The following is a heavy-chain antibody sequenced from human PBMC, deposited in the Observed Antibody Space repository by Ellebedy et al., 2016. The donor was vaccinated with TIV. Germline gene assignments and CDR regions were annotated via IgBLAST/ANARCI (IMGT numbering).Heavy chain of an antibody. V-gene: IGHV3-30*03. J-gene: IGHJ4*02. CDR1: GFIFSSYG. CDR3: ATHYSDTSGNHYAGGY. CDR2: ISYDGRNK. Sequence: GESLKISCAASGFIFSSYGMHWVRQAPGKGLEWVAGISYDGRNKNYADSVKGRFTISRDNSKSTRYLQMNSLRPEDTAVYYCATHYSDTSGNHYAGGYWGQGTLGTVSS. D-gene: IGHD3-22*01.